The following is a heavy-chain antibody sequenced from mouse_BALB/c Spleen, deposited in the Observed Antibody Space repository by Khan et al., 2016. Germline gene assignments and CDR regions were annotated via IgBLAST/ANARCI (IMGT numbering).Heavy chain of an antibody. D-gene: IGHD1-1*01. V-gene: IGHV2-9-2*01. CDR3: VRDGYGSTDGAIDY. CDR1: GFSLTSYD. J-gene: IGHJ4*01. Sequence: QVQLKESGPGLVAPSQSLSITCTVSGFSLTSYDTSWIRQPPGKGLEWLGVIWAGGATKYNSAFMSRVSINKDNSKSQVFLKMTSLQTDDTSIYSCVRDGYGSTDGAIDYWGQGTSVTVSS. CDR2: IWAGGAT.